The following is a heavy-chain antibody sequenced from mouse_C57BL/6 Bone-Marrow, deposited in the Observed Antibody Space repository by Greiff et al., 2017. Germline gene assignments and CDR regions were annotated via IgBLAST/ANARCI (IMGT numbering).Heavy chain of an antibody. CDR1: GFTFSDYG. D-gene: IGHD4-1*01. V-gene: IGHV5-15*01. CDR2: ISNLAYSI. Sequence: VESGGGLVQPGGSLKLSCAASGFTFSDYGMAWVAFISNLAYSIYYADTVTGRFTISRENAKNTLYLEMSSLRSEDTAMYYCAREGTGAAWFAYWGQGTLVTVSA. J-gene: IGHJ3*01. CDR3: AREGTGAAWFAY.